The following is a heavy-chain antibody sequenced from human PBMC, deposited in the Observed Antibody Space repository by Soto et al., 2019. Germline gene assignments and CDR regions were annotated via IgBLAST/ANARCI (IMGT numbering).Heavy chain of an antibody. J-gene: IGHJ4*02. D-gene: IGHD6-19*01. V-gene: IGHV3-23*01. CDR3: GKGRYSTGWNVFHY. Sequence: GGSLRLSCAASGFTFSSYAMSWVRQAPGKGLEWGSAISGSGGSTYYTDSVKGRLTISRDNSKSRLCLPMNSVKAQAMAVYSWGKGRYSTGWNVFHYWGQGTLVTVSS. CDR1: GFTFSSYA. CDR2: ISGSGGST.